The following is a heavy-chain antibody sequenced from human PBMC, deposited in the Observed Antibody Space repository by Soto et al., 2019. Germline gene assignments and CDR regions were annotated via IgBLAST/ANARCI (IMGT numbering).Heavy chain of an antibody. V-gene: IGHV4-34*02. J-gene: IGHJ6*03. D-gene: IGHD3-10*01. CDR1: GGSFSGYQ. Sequence: QVQLQQWGAGLLKPSETLSLTCAVYGGSFSGYQWSWIRQTPGKGLEWIGGINDSGDINYNPCLKCRVTILVDAAKKQISLKLSSVTAADTAVYYCAGGLILWFGELSRRGGYYYYMDVWGKGTTVTVSS. CDR3: AGGLILWFGELSRRGGYYYYMDV. CDR2: INDSGDI.